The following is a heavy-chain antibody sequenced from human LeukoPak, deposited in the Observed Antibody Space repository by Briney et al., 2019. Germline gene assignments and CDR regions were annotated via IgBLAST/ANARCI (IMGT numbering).Heavy chain of an antibody. J-gene: IGHJ4*02. D-gene: IGHD3-10*01. CDR3: AKDGYGSGSYYHFDY. CDR2: ISWNSGSI. Sequence: GGSLRLSCAASGFTLDDYAMHWVRQAPGKGLEWVSGISWNSGSIGYADSVKGRFTISRENAKNSLYLQMNSLRAEDTALYYCAKDGYGSGSYYHFDYWGQGTLVTVSS. V-gene: IGHV3-9*01. CDR1: GFTLDDYA.